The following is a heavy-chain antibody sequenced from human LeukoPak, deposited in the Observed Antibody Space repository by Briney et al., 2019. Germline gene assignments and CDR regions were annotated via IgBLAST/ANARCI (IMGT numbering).Heavy chain of an antibody. CDR2: ISSSRSYI. D-gene: IGHD2-21*02. V-gene: IGHV3-21*01. CDR3: ARQRCGGDCYSGAFDI. CDR1: GLTFSSYS. Sequence: GGSLRLSCAASGLTFSSYSMNWVRQAPGRGREWVSFISSSRSYIYYADSVKGRFTISRDNAKNSMYLQMNSLRAEDTALYYCARQRCGGDCYSGAFDIWGQGTMVTVSS. J-gene: IGHJ3*02.